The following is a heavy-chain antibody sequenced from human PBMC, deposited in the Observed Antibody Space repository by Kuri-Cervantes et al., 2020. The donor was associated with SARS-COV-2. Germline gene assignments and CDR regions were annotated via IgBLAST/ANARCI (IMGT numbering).Heavy chain of an antibody. D-gene: IGHD5-24*01. V-gene: IGHV1-69*06. CDR1: GYTFTGYY. J-gene: IGHJ6*01. CDR2: IIPIFGTA. CDR3: ARAKNGYNLVYYGMDV. Sequence: SVKVSCKASGYTFTGYYMHWVRQAPGQGLEWMGGIIPIFGTANYAQKFQGRVTITADKSTSTAYMELSSLRSEDTAVYYCARAKNGYNLVYYGMDVWGQGTTVTCAS.